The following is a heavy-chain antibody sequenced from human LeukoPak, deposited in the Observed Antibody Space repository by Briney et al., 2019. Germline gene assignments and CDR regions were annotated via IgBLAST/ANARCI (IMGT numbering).Heavy chain of an antibody. J-gene: IGHJ3*02. Sequence: GGSLRLSCAASGFTFSSYAMSWVRQAPGKGLEWVSAISGSGGSTYYADSVKGRFTISRDNAKNSLYLQMNSLRAEDTAVYYCARGLAALFRDCSSTSCYGPDAFDIWGQGTMVTVSS. CDR3: ARGLAALFRDCSSTSCYGPDAFDI. V-gene: IGHV3-23*01. CDR1: GFTFSSYA. CDR2: ISGSGGST. D-gene: IGHD2-2*01.